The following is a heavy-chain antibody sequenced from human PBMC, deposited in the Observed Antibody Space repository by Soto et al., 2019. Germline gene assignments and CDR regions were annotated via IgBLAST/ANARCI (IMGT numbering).Heavy chain of an antibody. CDR3: AATNYNWFEP. J-gene: IGHJ5*02. Sequence: SETLSLTCTVSGGSVSSGSYYWSWIRQPPGKGLEWIGYIYYSGSTNYNPSLKSRVTISVDTSKNQFSLKLSSVTAADTAVYYCAATNYNWFEPSGPAPLVTVSS. V-gene: IGHV4-61*01. CDR2: IYYSGST. D-gene: IGHD5-12*01. CDR1: GGSVSSGSYY.